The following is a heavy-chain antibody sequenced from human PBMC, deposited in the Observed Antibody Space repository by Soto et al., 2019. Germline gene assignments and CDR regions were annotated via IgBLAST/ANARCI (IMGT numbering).Heavy chain of an antibody. J-gene: IGHJ6*02. D-gene: IGHD4-17*01. CDR2: ISSSGNTR. CDR1: GFTFGDYY. V-gene: IGHV3-11*01. CDR3: ATYGGNSAGYYYHGVDV. Sequence: HVQLVESGGGLVKPGESLRLSCAASGFTFGDYYMIWVRQAPGKGLEWVSYISSSGNTRSYADSVKGRFTISRDNAKNSLYLQMSSLRVEDTAVYYCATYGGNSAGYYYHGVDVWGQGTTVSVSS.